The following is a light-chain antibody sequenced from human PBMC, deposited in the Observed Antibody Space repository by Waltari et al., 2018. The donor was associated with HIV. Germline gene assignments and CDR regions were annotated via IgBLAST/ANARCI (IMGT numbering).Light chain of an antibody. Sequence: QSVLTQPPSVSGAPGQRVTISCTGSSSNIRAGYDVPWYQQLPGTAPKLLIYGNSNRPSGVPDRFSGSKSGTSASLAITGLQAEDEADYYCQSYDSSLSGSDVVFGGGTKLTVL. CDR2: GNS. V-gene: IGLV1-40*01. CDR1: SSNIRAGYD. CDR3: QSYDSSLSGSDVV. J-gene: IGLJ2*01.